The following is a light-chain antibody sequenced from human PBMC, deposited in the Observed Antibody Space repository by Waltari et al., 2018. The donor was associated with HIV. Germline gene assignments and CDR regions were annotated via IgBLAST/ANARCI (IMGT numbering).Light chain of an antibody. CDR1: QGINDY. J-gene: IGKJ1*01. Sequence: VIWMTQSPSLLSVSTGDRVNISCHMSQGINDYLAWYQQKPGKAPDLLIYGASTLQSGVPSRFSGSGSGTDFTLSISCLQSEDFATYYCQHYYSFPWTFGQGTKVEMK. CDR2: GAS. CDR3: QHYYSFPWT. V-gene: IGKV1D-8*01.